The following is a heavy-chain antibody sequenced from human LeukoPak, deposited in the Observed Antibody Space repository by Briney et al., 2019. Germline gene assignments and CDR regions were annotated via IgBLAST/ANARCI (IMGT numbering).Heavy chain of an antibody. CDR3: AKDYWSGYYDY. J-gene: IGHJ4*02. V-gene: IGHV3-30*18. Sequence: GGSLRLSCAASGFTFSSYGMHWVRQAPGKGLEWVAVISYDGSNKYYADSVKGRSTISRDNSKNTLYLQMNSLRAEDTAVYYCAKDYWSGYYDYWGQGTLVTVSS. CDR1: GFTFSSYG. CDR2: ISYDGSNK. D-gene: IGHD3-3*01.